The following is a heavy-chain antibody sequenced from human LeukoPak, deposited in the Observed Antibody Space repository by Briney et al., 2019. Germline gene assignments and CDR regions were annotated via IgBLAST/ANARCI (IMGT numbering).Heavy chain of an antibody. V-gene: IGHV4-38-2*02. CDR3: ARSPSRSGWVDY. J-gene: IGHJ4*02. Sequence: PSETLSLTCTVSGYSISSGYYWGWIRQPPGKGLEWIGSIYHSGSTYYNPSLKSRVTISVDTSKNQFSLKLSSVTAADTAVYYCARSPSRSGWVDYWGQGTLVTVSS. CDR2: IYHSGST. D-gene: IGHD6-19*01. CDR1: GYSISSGYY.